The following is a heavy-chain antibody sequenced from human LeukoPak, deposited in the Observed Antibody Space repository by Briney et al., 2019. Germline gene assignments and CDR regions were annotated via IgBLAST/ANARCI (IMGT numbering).Heavy chain of an antibody. CDR3: ARVGGGSYSYFDY. CDR2: IYYSGST. V-gene: IGHV4-59*01. D-gene: IGHD1-26*01. J-gene: IGHJ4*02. CDR1: GGSIRSYY. Sequence: PSETLSLTCTVSGGSIRSYYWSWIRQPPGKGLEWIGYIYYSGSTNYNPSLKSRVTISVDTSRNQVSLKLNSVTAADTAMYYCARVGGGSYSYFDYWGQGTLVTVSS.